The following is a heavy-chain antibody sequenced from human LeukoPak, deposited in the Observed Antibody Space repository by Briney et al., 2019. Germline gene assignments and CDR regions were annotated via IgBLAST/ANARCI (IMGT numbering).Heavy chain of an antibody. Sequence: GGSLRLSCAASGFTFSSYSMNWVRQAPGKRLEWVSSISSSSSYIYYADSVKGRFTISRDNAKNSLYLQMNSLRAEDTAVYYCASAFNYYDSSGYYSYYFDYWGQGTLVTVSS. V-gene: IGHV3-21*01. D-gene: IGHD3-22*01. J-gene: IGHJ4*02. CDR1: GFTFSSYS. CDR3: ASAFNYYDSSGYYSYYFDY. CDR2: ISSSSSYI.